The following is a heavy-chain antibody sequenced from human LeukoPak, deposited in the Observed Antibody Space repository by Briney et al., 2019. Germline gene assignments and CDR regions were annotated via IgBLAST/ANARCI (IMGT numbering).Heavy chain of an antibody. CDR2: ISSSSSYI. CDR3: ASPYSGSYYVGVTDFGY. V-gene: IGHV3-21*01. D-gene: IGHD1-26*01. Sequence: GGSLRLSCAASGFTFSSYSMNWVRQAPGKGLEWVSSISSSSSYIYYADSVKGRFTISRDNAKNSLYLQMNSLRAEDTAVYYCASPYSGSYYVGVTDFGYWGQGTLVTVSS. J-gene: IGHJ4*02. CDR1: GFTFSSYS.